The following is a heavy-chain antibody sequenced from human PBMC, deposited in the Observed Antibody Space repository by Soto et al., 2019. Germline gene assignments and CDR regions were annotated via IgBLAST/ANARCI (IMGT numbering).Heavy chain of an antibody. CDR2: IIPILGIA. CDR1: GGTFSSYT. CDR3: ARSWGVAARRIDAFAI. J-gene: IGHJ3*02. Sequence: SVKVSCKASGGTFSSYTISWVRQAPGQGLEWMGRIIPILGIANYAQKSQGRVTITADKSTSTAYMELSSLRSEDTAVYYCARSWGVAARRIDAFAIWGQGTMVTVSS. V-gene: IGHV1-69*02. D-gene: IGHD6-6*01.